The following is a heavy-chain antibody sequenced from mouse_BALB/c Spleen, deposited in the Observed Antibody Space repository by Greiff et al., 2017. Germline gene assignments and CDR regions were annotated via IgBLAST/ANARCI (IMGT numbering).Heavy chain of an antibody. J-gene: IGHJ4*01. Sequence: EVQRVESGGGLVQPGGSRKLSCAASGFTFSSFGMHWVRQAPEKGLEWVAYISSGSSTIYYADTVKGRFTISRDNPKNTLFLQMTSLRSEDTAMYYCARDYLVYYAMDYWGQGTSVTVSS. CDR2: ISSGSSTI. CDR3: ARDYLVYYAMDY. D-gene: IGHD1-1*01. V-gene: IGHV5-17*02. CDR1: GFTFSSFG.